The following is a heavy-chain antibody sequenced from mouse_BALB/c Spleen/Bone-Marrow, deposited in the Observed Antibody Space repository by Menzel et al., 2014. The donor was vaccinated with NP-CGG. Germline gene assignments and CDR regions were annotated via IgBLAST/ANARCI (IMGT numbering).Heavy chain of an antibody. D-gene: IGHD2-1*01. Sequence: EVKLEESGGGLVKPGGSLKLSCAASGFTFSDYYMYWVRRTPEKRLEWVATISDGGSYTYYPDSVKGRFTISRDNAKNNLYLQMSSLKSEDTAMYYCARDGNYYAMDYWGQGTSVTVSS. J-gene: IGHJ4*01. CDR3: ARDGNYYAMDY. V-gene: IGHV5-4*02. CDR1: GFTFSDYY. CDR2: ISDGGSYT.